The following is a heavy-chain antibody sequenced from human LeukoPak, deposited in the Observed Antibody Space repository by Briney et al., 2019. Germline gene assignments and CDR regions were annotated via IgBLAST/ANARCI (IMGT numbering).Heavy chain of an antibody. CDR2: ISNDGSKK. D-gene: IGHD5-18*01. J-gene: IGHJ4*02. CDR1: GFTFSSYG. Sequence: GPLRLSCAASGFTFSSYGMHWVRQAPGKGLDWVAVISNDGSKKYYADSVKGRFTISRDNSKNTLSLQVSSLRTEDTAVYYCAKDRYSYAFEYSDSWGQGTLVTVSS. CDR3: AKDRYSYAFEYSDS. V-gene: IGHV3-30*18.